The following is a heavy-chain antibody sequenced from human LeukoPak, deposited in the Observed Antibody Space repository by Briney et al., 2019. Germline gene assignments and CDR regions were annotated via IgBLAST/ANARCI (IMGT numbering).Heavy chain of an antibody. CDR1: GFTFSSYW. CDR2: IKQDGSEK. J-gene: IGHJ4*02. D-gene: IGHD3-22*01. V-gene: IGHV3-7*01. CDR3: ARDRVNYYDSSGFDY. Sequence: GGSLRLSCAASGFTFSSYWMSWVRQAPGNGLEWVANIKQDGSEKYYVDSVKGRFTISRDNAKNSLYLQMNSLRAEDTAVYYCARDRVNYYDSSGFDYWGQGTLVTVSS.